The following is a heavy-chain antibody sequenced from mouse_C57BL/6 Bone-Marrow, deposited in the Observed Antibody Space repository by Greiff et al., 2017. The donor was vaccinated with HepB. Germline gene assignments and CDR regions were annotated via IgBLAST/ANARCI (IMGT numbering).Heavy chain of an antibody. CDR2: IDPENGDT. Sequence: DVKLVESGAELVRPGASVKLSCTASGFNIKDDYMHWVKQRPEQGLEWIGWIDPENGDTEYASKFQGKATITADTSSNTAYLQLSSLTSEDTAVYYCRLYFDYWGQGTTLTVSS. J-gene: IGHJ2*01. V-gene: IGHV14-4*01. CDR3: RLYFDY. CDR1: GFNIKDDY.